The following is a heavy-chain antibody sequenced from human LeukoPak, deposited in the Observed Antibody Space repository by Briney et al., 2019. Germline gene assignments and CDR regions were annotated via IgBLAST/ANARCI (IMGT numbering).Heavy chain of an antibody. CDR3: ATFALFGYCSSTSCNKY. J-gene: IGHJ4*02. CDR1: GFTFSSYA. CDR2: ISGSGGST. V-gene: IGHV3-23*01. D-gene: IGHD2-2*02. Sequence: GGSLRLSCAASGFTFSSYAMSWVRQAPGKGLEWVSAISGSGGSTYYADSVKGRFTISRDNSKNTLYLQMNSLRAEDTAVYYCATFALFGYCSSTSCNKYWGQGTLVTVSS.